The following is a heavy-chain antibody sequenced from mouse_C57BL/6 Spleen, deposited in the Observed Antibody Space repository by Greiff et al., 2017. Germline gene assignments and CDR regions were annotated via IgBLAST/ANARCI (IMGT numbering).Heavy chain of an antibody. V-gene: IGHV1-69*01. Sequence: QVQLQQPGAELVMPGASVKLSCKASGYTFTSYWMHWVKQRPGQGLEWIGEIDPSDSYTNYNQKFKGKSTVTVDKSSSTAYMQLSSRTSEDSAVYYCARSLDYGSSSWYFDVWGTGTTVTVSS. D-gene: IGHD1-1*01. CDR2: IDPSDSYT. J-gene: IGHJ1*03. CDR3: ARSLDYGSSSWYFDV. CDR1: GYTFTSYW.